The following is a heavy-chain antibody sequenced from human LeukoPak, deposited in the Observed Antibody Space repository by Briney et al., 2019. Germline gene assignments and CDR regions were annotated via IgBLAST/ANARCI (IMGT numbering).Heavy chain of an antibody. Sequence: SETLSLTCAVYGGSFSGYYWSWIRQPAGKGLEWIGRIYTSGSTNYNPSLKSRVTMSVDTSKNQFSLKLSSVTAADTAVYYCARDAMLSSGRDAFDIWGQGTMVTVSS. V-gene: IGHV4-4*07. CDR3: ARDAMLSSGRDAFDI. J-gene: IGHJ3*02. D-gene: IGHD6-6*01. CDR1: GGSFSGYY. CDR2: IYTSGST.